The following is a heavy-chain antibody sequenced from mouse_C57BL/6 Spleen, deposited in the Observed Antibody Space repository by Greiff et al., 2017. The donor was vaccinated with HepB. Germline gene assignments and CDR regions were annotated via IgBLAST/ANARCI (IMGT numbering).Heavy chain of an antibody. CDR1: GYTFTSYG. CDR2: IYPRSGNT. J-gene: IGHJ2*01. CDR3: ASRWDGYFDY. V-gene: IGHV1-81*01. D-gene: IGHD4-1*01. Sequence: VQLKESGAELARPGASVKLSCKASGYTFTSYGISWVKQRTGQGLEWIGEIYPRSGNTYYNEKFKGKATLTADKSSSTAYMELRSLTSEDSAVYFCASRWDGYFDYWGQGTTLTVSS.